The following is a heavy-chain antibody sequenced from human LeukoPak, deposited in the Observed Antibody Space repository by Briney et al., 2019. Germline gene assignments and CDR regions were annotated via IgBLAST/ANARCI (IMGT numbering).Heavy chain of an antibody. CDR1: GFTFSNYN. CDR3: ARGVTFDP. V-gene: IGHV3-48*01. CDR2: ISSSSNSI. J-gene: IGHJ5*02. D-gene: IGHD2-21*02. Sequence: GGSLRLSCAASGFTFSNYNMNWVRQSPGKGLEWPSYISSSSNSISYANSVKGRFTISRHNARNSLYLHMNSLRAEDTAVYYCARGVTFDPWGQGTLVTVSS.